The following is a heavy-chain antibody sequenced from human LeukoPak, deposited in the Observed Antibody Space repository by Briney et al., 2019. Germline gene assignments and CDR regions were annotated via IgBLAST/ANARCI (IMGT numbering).Heavy chain of an antibody. D-gene: IGHD5-24*01. J-gene: IGHJ3*02. CDR3: AGYIHDAFDI. V-gene: IGHV4-39*07. Sequence: PSETLSLTCTVSGGSISSSSYYWGWIRQPPGKGLEWIGSIYYSGSTYYNPSLKSRVTISVDTSKNQFSLKLSSVTAADTAVYYCAGYIHDAFDIWGQGTMVTVSS. CDR1: GGSISSSSYY. CDR2: IYYSGST.